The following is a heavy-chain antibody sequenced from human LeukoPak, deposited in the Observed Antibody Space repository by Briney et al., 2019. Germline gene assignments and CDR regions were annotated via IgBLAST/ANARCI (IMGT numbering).Heavy chain of an antibody. D-gene: IGHD3-22*01. J-gene: IGHJ4*02. V-gene: IGHV3-30*04. Sequence: GRSLRLSCAASGFTFSSYAMHWVRQAPGKGLEWVAVISYDGSNKYYADSVKGRFTTSRDNSKNTLYLQMNSLRAEDTAEYYCAKVGPGYDRSGYYDNWGQGTLVTVSS. CDR3: AKVGPGYDRSGYYDN. CDR1: GFTFSSYA. CDR2: ISYDGSNK.